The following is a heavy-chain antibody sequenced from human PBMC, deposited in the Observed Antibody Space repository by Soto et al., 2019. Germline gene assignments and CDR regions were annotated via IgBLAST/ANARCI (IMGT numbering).Heavy chain of an antibody. CDR1: GFTFRSYW. CDR3: ARENYFDY. V-gene: IGHV3-7*04. J-gene: IGHJ4*02. Sequence: GSLRLSCAASGFTFRSYWMGWVRQVPGKGLEWVANIKQDGSEKNYVDSVKGRFTISRDNAKNSLYLQMNSLRGEDTAVYYCARENYFDYWGQGTLVTVS. CDR2: IKQDGSEK.